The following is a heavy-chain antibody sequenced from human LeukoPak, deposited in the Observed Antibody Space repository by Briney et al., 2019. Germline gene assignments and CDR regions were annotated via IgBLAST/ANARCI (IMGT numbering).Heavy chain of an antibody. CDR1: GGSFSGYY. D-gene: IGHD5-18*01. CDR2: INHSGST. Sequence: SETLSLTCAVYGGSFSGYYWSWIRQPPGKGLEWIGEINHSGSTNYNPSLKSRVTISVDTSKNQLSLKLSSVTAADTAVYYCARVRRDTAMVKGFGWFDPWGQGTLVTVSS. CDR3: ARVRRDTAMVKGFGWFDP. J-gene: IGHJ5*02. V-gene: IGHV4-34*01.